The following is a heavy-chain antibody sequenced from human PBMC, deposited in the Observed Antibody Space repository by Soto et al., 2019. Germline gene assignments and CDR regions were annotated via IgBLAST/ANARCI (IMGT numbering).Heavy chain of an antibody. CDR2: IDNSGIT. V-gene: IGHV4-31*03. Sequence: ASETLSLTCTVSGGSISSGDHYWGWIRQHPERGLEWIGYIDNSGITYDNPSLKSRVAMSVDTSQNQFSLKLRSVTAADTAVYYCARNYGNYGHYFDYWGQGTLVTVSS. CDR1: GGSISSGDHY. D-gene: IGHD4-17*01. J-gene: IGHJ4*02. CDR3: ARNYGNYGHYFDY.